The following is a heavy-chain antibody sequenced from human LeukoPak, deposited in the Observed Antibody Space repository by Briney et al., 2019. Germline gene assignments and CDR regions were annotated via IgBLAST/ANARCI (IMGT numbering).Heavy chain of an antibody. Sequence: SGTLSLTCTVSGGSISSYYWSWIRQPAGKGLEWIGRIYTSGSTNYNPSLKSRVTMSVDTSKNQFSLKLSSVTAADTAVYYCAREVAWFGELLSWFDPWGQGTLVTVSS. J-gene: IGHJ5*02. D-gene: IGHD3-10*01. CDR1: GGSISSYY. CDR2: IYTSGST. V-gene: IGHV4-4*07. CDR3: AREVAWFGELLSWFDP.